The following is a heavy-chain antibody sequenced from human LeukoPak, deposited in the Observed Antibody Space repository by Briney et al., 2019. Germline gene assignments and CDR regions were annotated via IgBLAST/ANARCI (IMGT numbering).Heavy chain of an antibody. J-gene: IGHJ4*02. CDR1: RGSFSGYY. Sequence: TSETLSLTCAVYRGSFSGYYWSWIRQSPGKGLEWIGEIHPSGALHYNPSLESRINISPDTSMNQFSLKMSSVTIADTAVYYCARGTDPYKVAYWGPGTLVTVSS. D-gene: IGHD1-1*01. V-gene: IGHV4-34*01. CDR3: ARGTDPYKVAY. CDR2: IHPSGAL.